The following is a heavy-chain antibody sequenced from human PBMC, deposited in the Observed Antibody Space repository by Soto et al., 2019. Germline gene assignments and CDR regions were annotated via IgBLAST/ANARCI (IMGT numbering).Heavy chain of an antibody. V-gene: IGHV3-21*04. D-gene: IGHD3-3*01. Sequence: EVELVESGGGLVEPGGSLRLSCAASGFSFSTSDMTWVRQAPGKGLEYVSSINYSGRYMFYAGPLKGRFTISRDNAKNSLYLQMNSLRAEDTAVYYCAGKSSSDMSGSEFFDYWGQGTLVAVSA. J-gene: IGHJ4*02. CDR3: AGKSSSDMSGSEFFDY. CDR1: GFSFSTSD. CDR2: INYSGRYM.